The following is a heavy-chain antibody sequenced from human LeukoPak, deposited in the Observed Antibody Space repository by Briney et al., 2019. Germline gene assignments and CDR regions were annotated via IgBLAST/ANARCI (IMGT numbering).Heavy chain of an antibody. CDR3: ARERGSGYYYDSTGYYYVSDY. CDR1: GGSISSYY. Sequence: PSETLSLTCTVSGGSISSYYWSWIRQPPGKGLEWVGYIYYCGSTTYNPSLKSRVTISVDTSKNHFSLKLSSVTAAHTAVYYCARERGSGYYYDSTGYYYVSDYWGQGTLVTVSS. V-gene: IGHV4-59*01. D-gene: IGHD3-22*01. J-gene: IGHJ4*02. CDR2: IYYCGST.